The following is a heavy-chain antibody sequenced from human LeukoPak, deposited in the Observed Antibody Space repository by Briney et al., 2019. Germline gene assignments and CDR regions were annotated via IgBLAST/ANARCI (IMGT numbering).Heavy chain of an antibody. CDR2: ISGSGGST. CDR1: GFTFSNYA. CDR3: AKVVPWYYDSSGYYPPSSY. Sequence: GGSLRLSCAASGFTFSNYAMSWVRQAPGKGLEWVSAISGSGGSTYYADSVKGRFTISRDNSKNTLYLQMNSLRAEDTAVYYCAKVVPWYYDSSGYYPPSSYWGQGTLVTVSS. D-gene: IGHD3-22*01. V-gene: IGHV3-23*01. J-gene: IGHJ4*02.